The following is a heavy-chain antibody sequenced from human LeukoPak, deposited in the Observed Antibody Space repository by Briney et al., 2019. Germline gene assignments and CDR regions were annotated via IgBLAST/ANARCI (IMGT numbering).Heavy chain of an antibody. CDR1: GFTFSSYS. V-gene: IGHV3-21*01. Sequence: PGGSLRLSCAATGFTFSSYSMNWVRQAPGKGLEWVSSISSSSSYIYYADSVKGRFTISRDNAKNSLYLQMNSLRAEDTAVYYCASPYYYDSSGYSPFDYWAREPWSPSPQ. J-gene: IGHJ4*02. CDR3: ASPYYYDSSGYSPFDY. D-gene: IGHD3-22*01. CDR2: ISSSSSYI.